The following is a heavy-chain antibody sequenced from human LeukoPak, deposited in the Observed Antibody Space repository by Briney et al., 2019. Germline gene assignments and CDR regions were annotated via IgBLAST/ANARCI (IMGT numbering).Heavy chain of an antibody. J-gene: IGHJ6*02. CDR2: ISGSGGST. Sequence: GGSLRLSCAASGLTFSSYAMSWVRQAPGKGLEWVSAISGSGGSTYYADSVKGRFTISRDNSKNTLYLQMNSLRAEDTAVYYCAKDKGYSSSWYGDYYYYYGMDVWGQGTTVTVSS. CDR3: AKDKGYSSSWYGDYYYYYGMDV. CDR1: GLTFSSYA. D-gene: IGHD6-13*01. V-gene: IGHV3-23*01.